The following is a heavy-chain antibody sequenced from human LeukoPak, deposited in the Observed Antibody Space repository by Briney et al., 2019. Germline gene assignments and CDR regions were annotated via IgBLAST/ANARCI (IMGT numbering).Heavy chain of an antibody. V-gene: IGHV4-31*03. Sequence: PSETLSLTCTVSGGSISSGGYYWSRIRQHPGKGLEWIGYIYYSGSTYYNPSLKSRVTISVDTSKNQFSLKLSSVTAADTAVYYCARGLLSSWFDPWGQGTLVTVSS. J-gene: IGHJ5*02. D-gene: IGHD2-21*02. CDR2: IYYSGST. CDR1: GGSISSGGYY. CDR3: ARGLLSSWFDP.